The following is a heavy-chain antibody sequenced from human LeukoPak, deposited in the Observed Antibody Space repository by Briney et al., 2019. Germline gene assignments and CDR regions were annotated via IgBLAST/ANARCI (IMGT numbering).Heavy chain of an antibody. CDR2: IIPIFGTA. V-gene: IGHV1-69*05. Sequence: SVKVSCKASGGTFSSYAISWVRQAPGQGLEWMGGIIPIFGTANYAQKFQGRVTITTDESTSTAYVELSSLRSEDTAVYYCARGQLLLSNWFDPWGQGTLVTVSS. J-gene: IGHJ5*02. CDR3: ARGQLLLSNWFDP. CDR1: GGTFSSYA. D-gene: IGHD2-2*01.